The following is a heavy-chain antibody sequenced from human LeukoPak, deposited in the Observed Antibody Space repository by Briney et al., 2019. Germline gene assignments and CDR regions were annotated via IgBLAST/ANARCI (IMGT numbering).Heavy chain of an antibody. V-gene: IGHV3-7*01. CDR1: GFTFTNYW. D-gene: IGHD6-19*01. Sequence: PGGSLRLSCAASGFTFTNYWMGWVRQAPRKGLEWVANINQDGSEKYYVDSVKGRFTISRDNAKNSLYLQMNSLRAEDTAVYYCARDSSGWSFDYWGQGTLVTVSS. CDR2: INQDGSEK. J-gene: IGHJ4*02. CDR3: ARDSSGWSFDY.